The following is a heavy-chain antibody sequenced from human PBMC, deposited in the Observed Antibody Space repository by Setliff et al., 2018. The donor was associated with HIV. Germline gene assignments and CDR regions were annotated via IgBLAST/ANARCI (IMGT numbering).Heavy chain of an antibody. Sequence: ASVKVSCKASGYSFSGHFMVWVRQAPGHGLEWMGWINPESGGTSYAQKFQGRVTMTTDTSITTAFMELYNLTPDDTAVYYCTRGGRVPGHWYFDLWGRGALGTVS. CDR3: TRGGRVPGHWYFDL. V-gene: IGHV1-2*02. CDR2: INPESGGT. J-gene: IGHJ2*01. CDR1: GYSFSGHF. D-gene: IGHD1-1*01.